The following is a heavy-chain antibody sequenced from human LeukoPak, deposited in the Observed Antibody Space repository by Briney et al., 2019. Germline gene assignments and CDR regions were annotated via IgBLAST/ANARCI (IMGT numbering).Heavy chain of an antibody. CDR2: INPDSGGT. V-gene: IGHV1-2*02. D-gene: IGHD3-3*01. CDR3: ARAKKQILAYGMDV. CDR1: GYTFTGYY. J-gene: IGHJ6*02. Sequence: ASVKVSCKASGYTFTGYYMHWVRQAPGQGLEWMGWINPDSGGTNYAQKFQGRVTMTRDTSISTAYMELSRLRSDDTAVYYCARAKKQILAYGMDVWGQGTTVTVSS.